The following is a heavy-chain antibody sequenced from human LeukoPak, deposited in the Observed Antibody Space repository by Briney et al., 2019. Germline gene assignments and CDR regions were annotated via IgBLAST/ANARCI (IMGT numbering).Heavy chain of an antibody. V-gene: IGHV3-48*03. CDR1: GFTFSSYE. D-gene: IGHD4-11*01. J-gene: IGHJ2*01. CDR3: AREGPDSRYFDF. CDR2: ITSSGSTI. Sequence: GGSLRLSCAASGFTFSSYEMNWVRQAPGKGLEWVSYITSSGSTIYYADSVKGRFTISRDNAKNSLYLQMNSLRAEDTAVYSCAREGPDSRYFDFWGRGTLVTVSS.